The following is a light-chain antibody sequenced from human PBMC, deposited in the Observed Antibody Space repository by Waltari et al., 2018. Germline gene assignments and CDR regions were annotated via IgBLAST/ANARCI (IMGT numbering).Light chain of an antibody. CDR2: DFS. J-gene: IGLJ1*01. Sequence: QSALTQPASVSGSPGQSITISCTGTSSDVGVYNYVSWYQQHPVKAPTLMIYDFSNRPSGVSNRFSGSKSGNTASLTISGLQAEDEADYYCSSYTSSSTYVFGTGTKVTVL. CDR3: SSYTSSSTYV. CDR1: SSDVGVYNY. V-gene: IGLV2-14*01.